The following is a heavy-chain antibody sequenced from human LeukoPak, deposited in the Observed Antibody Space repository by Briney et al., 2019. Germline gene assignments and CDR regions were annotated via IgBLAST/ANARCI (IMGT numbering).Heavy chain of an antibody. D-gene: IGHD4/OR15-4a*01. Sequence: GGSLRLSCTVSGFTVSSNSMSWVRQAPGKGMEWVSFIYSDNTHYSDSVKGRFTISRDNSKNTLYLQMNSLRAEDTAVYYCARRAGAYSHPFDYWGQGTLVTVSS. CDR3: ARRAGAYSHPFDY. CDR2: IYSDNT. CDR1: GFTVSSNS. V-gene: IGHV3-53*01. J-gene: IGHJ4*02.